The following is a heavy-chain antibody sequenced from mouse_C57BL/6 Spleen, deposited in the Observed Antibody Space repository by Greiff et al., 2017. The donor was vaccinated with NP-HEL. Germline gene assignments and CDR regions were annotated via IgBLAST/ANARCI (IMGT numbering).Heavy chain of an antibody. J-gene: IGHJ2*01. V-gene: IGHV1-69*01. Sequence: VQLQQPGAELVMPGASVKLSCKASGYTFTSYWMHWVKPRPGQGLEWIGEIDPSDSYTNYNQKFKGKSTLTVDKSSSTAYMQLSSLTSEDSAVYYCARPAYYSNLYYFDYWGQGTTLTVSA. CDR3: ARPAYYSNLYYFDY. CDR1: GYTFTSYW. CDR2: IDPSDSYT. D-gene: IGHD2-5*01.